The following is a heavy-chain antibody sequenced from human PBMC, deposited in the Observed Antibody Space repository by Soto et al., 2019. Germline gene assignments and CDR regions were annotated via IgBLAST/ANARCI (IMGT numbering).Heavy chain of an antibody. V-gene: IGHV1-18*01. CDR2: ISAYNGNT. CDR3: ARDWFGMAETQPNWFDP. Sequence: GASVKVSCKASGYTFTSYGISWVRQAPGQGLEWMGWISAYNGNTNYAQKLQGRVTMTTDTSTSTAYMELRSLRSDDTAVYYCARDWFGMAETQPNWFDPWGQGTLVTVSS. CDR1: GYTFTSYG. D-gene: IGHD3-3*01. J-gene: IGHJ5*02.